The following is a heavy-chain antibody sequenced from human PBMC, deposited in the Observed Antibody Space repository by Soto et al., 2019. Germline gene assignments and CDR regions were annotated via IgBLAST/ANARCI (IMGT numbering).Heavy chain of an antibody. D-gene: IGHD3-3*01. J-gene: IGHJ4*02. CDR2: INAGNGDT. V-gene: IGHV1-3*01. CDR1: GYTFTNYA. CDR3: ARDPRIGYHDY. Sequence: GASVKVSCKASGYTFTNYAIHWVRQAPGQRIEWLGWINAGNGDTAYSQKFQGRVTITRDTSASAAFVELSSLRSEDTGIYYCARDPRIGYHDYWGQGTLVTVSS.